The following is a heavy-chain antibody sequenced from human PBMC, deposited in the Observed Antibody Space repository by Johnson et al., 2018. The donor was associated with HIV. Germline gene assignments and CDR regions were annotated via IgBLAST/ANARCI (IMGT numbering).Heavy chain of an antibody. CDR3: ARDPYGSGPYVAFDI. Sequence: QLVESGGGVVQPGRSLRLSCAASGFSLSSYAMHWVRQAPGKGLEWVAVISYDGSNKYYADSVKGRFTISRDNSKNTLYLQMNSLRAEDTAVYYCARDPYGSGPYVAFDIWGRGTMVTVSS. V-gene: IGHV3-30*04. CDR1: GFSLSSYA. D-gene: IGHD3-10*01. CDR2: ISYDGSNK. J-gene: IGHJ3*02.